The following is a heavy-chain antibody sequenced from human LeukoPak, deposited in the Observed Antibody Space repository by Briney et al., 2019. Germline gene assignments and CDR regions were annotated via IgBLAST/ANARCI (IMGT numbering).Heavy chain of an antibody. Sequence: ASVKVSCKASGYTFTSYAMHWVRRAPGQRLEWMGWINAGNGDTKYSQKFQGRVTITRDTSASTAYMELSSLRSEDTAVYYCQAVLGSTTGYFQHWGQGTLVTVSS. CDR2: INAGNGDT. V-gene: IGHV1-3*01. CDR1: GYTFTSYA. J-gene: IGHJ1*01. CDR3: QAVLGSTTGYFQH. D-gene: IGHD4-17*01.